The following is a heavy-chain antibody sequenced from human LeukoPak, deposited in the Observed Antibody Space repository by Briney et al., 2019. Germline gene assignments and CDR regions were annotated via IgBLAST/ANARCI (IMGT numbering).Heavy chain of an antibody. CDR2: ISWNSGSI. Sequence: GGSLRLSCAASGFTFDDYAMHWVRQAPGKGLEWVSGISWNSGSIGYADSVKGRFTISRDNAKNSLYLQMNSLRAEDTALYYCAKDPGYSSGWYHFDYWGQGTLVTVSS. V-gene: IGHV3-9*01. CDR1: GFTFDDYA. D-gene: IGHD6-19*01. CDR3: AKDPGYSSGWYHFDY. J-gene: IGHJ4*02.